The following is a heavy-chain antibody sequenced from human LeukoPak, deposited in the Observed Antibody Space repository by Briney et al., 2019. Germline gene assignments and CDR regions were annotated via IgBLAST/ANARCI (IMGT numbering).Heavy chain of an antibody. D-gene: IGHD1-14*01. V-gene: IGHV1-2*02. CDR2: INPNSGGT. CDR1: GYTFTSYY. J-gene: IGHJ6*02. CDR3: ARARETAYYYGMDV. Sequence: ASVKVSCKASGYTFTSYYMHWVRQAPGQGLEWMGWINPNSGGTNYAQKLQGRVTMTRDTSISTAYMELSRLRSDDTAVYYCARARETAYYYGMDVWGQGTTVTVTS.